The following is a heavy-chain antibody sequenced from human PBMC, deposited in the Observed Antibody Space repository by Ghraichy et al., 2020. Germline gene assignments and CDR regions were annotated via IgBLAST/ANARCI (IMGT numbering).Heavy chain of an antibody. J-gene: IGHJ4*02. Sequence: SETLSLTCNVSGGTITSASYYWAWIRQPPGMGLEWIGNIYYSGVTYYNSSLKSRVTMSIDSSKNQFSLRLHSVTAPDTAVYFCASLRVPGDFDYWGQGTLVTVSS. V-gene: IGHV4-39*01. CDR3: ASLRVPGDFDY. D-gene: IGHD3-10*01. CDR2: IYYSGVT. CDR1: GGTITSASYY.